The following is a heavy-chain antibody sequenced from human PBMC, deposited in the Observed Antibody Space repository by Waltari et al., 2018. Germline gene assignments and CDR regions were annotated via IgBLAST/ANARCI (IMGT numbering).Heavy chain of an antibody. V-gene: IGHV4-34*02. CDR1: GGSLSGYH. J-gene: IGHJ6*03. CDR3: ARVFGYYYYYMDV. D-gene: IGHD3-3*01. CDR2: INDSGRT. Sequence: QGQLQQWGAGLLKPSETLSLTCDVSGGSLSGYHWTWIRQPPGKGLEWIGEINDSGRTTYNPSLETRVTVSIDTANPQFSLRVRSVTAADTAVYYCARVFGYYYYYMDVWGKGTTVAISS.